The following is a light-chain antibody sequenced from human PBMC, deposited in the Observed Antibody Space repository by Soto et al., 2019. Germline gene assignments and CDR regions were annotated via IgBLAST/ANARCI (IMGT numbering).Light chain of an antibody. CDR1: SXDVGGYKY. V-gene: IGLV2-11*01. J-gene: IGLJ3*02. CDR3: CSYAGTYTWV. Sequence: QSALTQPRSVSGSPGQSFTISCTGTSXDVGGYKYVSWYQQYPGKAPKLMIHDVSRRPSGVPDRFSGSKSGNTASLTISGLQAEDEADYYCCSYAGTYTWVFGGGTKVTVL. CDR2: DVS.